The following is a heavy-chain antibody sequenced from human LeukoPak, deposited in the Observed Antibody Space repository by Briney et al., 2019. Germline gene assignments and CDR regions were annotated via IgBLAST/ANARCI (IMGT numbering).Heavy chain of an antibody. Sequence: SQTLSLTCAISGDSVSSNSAAWNWIRQSPSRGLEWLGRTYYRSKWYNDYAVSVKSRITINPDTSKNQFSLQLNSVTPEDTAVYYCARLTYYYDSSGYPLLGFDYWGQGTLVTVSS. J-gene: IGHJ4*02. V-gene: IGHV6-1*01. CDR2: TYYRSKWYN. CDR3: ARLTYYYDSSGYPLLGFDY. CDR1: GDSVSSNSAA. D-gene: IGHD3-22*01.